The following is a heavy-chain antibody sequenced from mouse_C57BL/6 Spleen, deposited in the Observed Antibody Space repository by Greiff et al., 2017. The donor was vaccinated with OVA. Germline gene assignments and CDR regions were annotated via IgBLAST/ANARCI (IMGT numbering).Heavy chain of an antibody. V-gene: IGHV1-64*01. CDR2: IHPNSGST. D-gene: IGHD2-1*01. Sequence: QVQLQQPGAELVKPGASVKLSCKASGYAFTSYWMHWVKQRPGQGLEWIGMIHPNSGSTNYNEKFKSKATLTVDKSSSTAYMQLSSLTSEDSAVYYCASPEGRGNYAFDYWGQGTTLTVSS. CDR3: ASPEGRGNYAFDY. CDR1: GYAFTSYW. J-gene: IGHJ2*01.